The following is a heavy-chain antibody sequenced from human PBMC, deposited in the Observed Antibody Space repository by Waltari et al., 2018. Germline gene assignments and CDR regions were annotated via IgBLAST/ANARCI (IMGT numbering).Heavy chain of an antibody. J-gene: IGHJ6*04. CDR2: IYTSGST. CDR1: GGSIRGYS. D-gene: IGHD6-19*01. Sequence: QVQLQQWGAGLLKPSETLSLTCTVSGGSIRGYSWNWIRQPPGKGLEWIGRIYTSGSTNYNPSLKSRVTISINTSNNQFSLKLSSVTAADTAVYYCARDPSSGWPRVDVWGKGTTVTVSS. V-gene: IGHV4-59*10. CDR3: ARDPSSGWPRVDV.